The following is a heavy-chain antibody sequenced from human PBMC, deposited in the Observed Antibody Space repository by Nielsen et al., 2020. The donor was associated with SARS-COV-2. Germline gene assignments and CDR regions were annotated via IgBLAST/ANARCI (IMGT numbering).Heavy chain of an antibody. CDR1: GFTFDDYA. D-gene: IGHD1-26*01. Sequence: SLKISCAASGFTFDDYAMHWVRQAPGKGLEWVSGISWNSGSIGYADSVKGRFTISRDNAKNSLYLQMNSLRAEDTALYYCATTGRGSFEYFQHWGQGTLVTVSS. CDR2: ISWNSGSI. V-gene: IGHV3-9*01. J-gene: IGHJ1*01. CDR3: ATTGRGSFEYFQH.